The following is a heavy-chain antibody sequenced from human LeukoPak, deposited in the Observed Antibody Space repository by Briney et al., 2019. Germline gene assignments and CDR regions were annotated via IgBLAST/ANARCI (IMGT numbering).Heavy chain of an antibody. CDR1: GFTFEDYA. CDR3: AKDGVVAALGDNWFDP. D-gene: IGHD2-15*01. J-gene: IGHJ5*02. CDR2: ISWNGGST. Sequence: PGGSLRLSCAASGFTFEDYAMHWVRQAPGKGLEWVSLISWNGGSTYYADSVKGRFTISRDNGKNSLYLQMNSLRAEDTALYYCAKDGVVAALGDNWFDPWGQGTLVIVSS. V-gene: IGHV3-43D*03.